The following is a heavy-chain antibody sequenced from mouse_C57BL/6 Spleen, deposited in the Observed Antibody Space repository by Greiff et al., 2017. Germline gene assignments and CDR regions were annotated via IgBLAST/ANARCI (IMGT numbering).Heavy chain of an antibody. D-gene: IGHD2-1*01. Sequence: VQLQQSGAELVRPGASVKLSCTASGFNIKDDYMHWVKQRPEQGLEWIGWIDPENGDTEYASKFQGKATITADTSSNTAYLQLSSLTSEDTAVYYCTKTRNSWYFDVWGTGTTVTVSS. J-gene: IGHJ1*03. V-gene: IGHV14-4*01. CDR1: GFNIKDDY. CDR2: IDPENGDT. CDR3: TKTRNSWYFDV.